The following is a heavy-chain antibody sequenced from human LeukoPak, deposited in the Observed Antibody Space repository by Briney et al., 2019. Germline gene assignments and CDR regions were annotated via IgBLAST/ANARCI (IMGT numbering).Heavy chain of an antibody. J-gene: IGHJ5*02. Sequence: PGGSLRLSCAASGFTVSSNYMSWVRQAPGKGLEWVAVIWYDGGNKYYADSVKGRFTISRDNSKNTLYLQMNSLRAEDTAVYYCARGSWGPWGQGTLVTVSS. CDR2: IWYDGGNK. CDR1: GFTVSSNY. V-gene: IGHV3-33*08. D-gene: IGHD6-13*01. CDR3: ARGSWGP.